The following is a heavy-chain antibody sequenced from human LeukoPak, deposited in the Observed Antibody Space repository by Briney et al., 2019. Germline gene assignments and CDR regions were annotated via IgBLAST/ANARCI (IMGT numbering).Heavy chain of an antibody. J-gene: IGHJ4*02. CDR2: ITTYNDKA. Sequence: ASVKVSCKTSGYTFSAYGINWVRQAPGHRLEWMGRITTYNDKANYAQKFQGRVTLTTDTSTNTAFMELRSLRSDETAIYFCARDLRGNVHFDYWGQGTLVTVSS. CDR3: ARDLRGNVHFDY. V-gene: IGHV1-18*01. CDR1: GYTFSAYG. D-gene: IGHD1-1*01.